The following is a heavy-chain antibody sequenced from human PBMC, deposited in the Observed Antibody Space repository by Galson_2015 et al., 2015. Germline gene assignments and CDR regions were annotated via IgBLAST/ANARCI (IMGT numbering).Heavy chain of an antibody. CDR3: ARGPNTRAMSSGYYKYYYYYMDV. D-gene: IGHD3-22*01. CDR1: GFTFNNYA. V-gene: IGHV3-30-3*01. Sequence: SLRLSCAASGFTFNNYAMHWVRQAPGKGLEWMEVLSYVGSNEYSAASVKGRFTVSRDNSKNTLYLQMNSLRTEDTAVYYCARGPNTRAMSSGYYKYYYYYMDVWGKGTTVTVSS. CDR2: LSYVGSNE. J-gene: IGHJ6*03.